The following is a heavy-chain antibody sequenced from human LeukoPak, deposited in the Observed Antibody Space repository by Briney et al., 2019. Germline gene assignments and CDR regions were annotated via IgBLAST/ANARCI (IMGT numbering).Heavy chain of an antibody. CDR2: ISYDGSNK. Sequence: PGGSLRLSCAASGFTFSSYAMHWVRQAPGKGLEWVAVISYDGSNKYYADSVKGRFTTSRDNSKNTLYLQMNSLRAEDTAVYYCARDPFSENGSGYDLDYWGQGTLVTVSS. V-gene: IGHV3-30*04. CDR1: GFTFSSYA. CDR3: ARDPFSENGSGYDLDY. J-gene: IGHJ4*02. D-gene: IGHD5-12*01.